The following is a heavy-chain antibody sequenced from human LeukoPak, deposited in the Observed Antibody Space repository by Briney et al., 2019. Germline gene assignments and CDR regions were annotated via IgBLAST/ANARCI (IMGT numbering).Heavy chain of an antibody. D-gene: IGHD6-19*01. V-gene: IGHV1-2*02. Sequence: ASVKVSCKASGYTFSDFYMHWVRQAPGQGLEWMGWINPNSGGTNYEQKFQGRVTMTRDTSISTAYMELSRLRPDDTAVYYCARAGTTVALDYWGQGTLVTVSS. CDR1: GYTFSDFY. J-gene: IGHJ4*02. CDR2: INPNSGGT. CDR3: ARAGTTVALDY.